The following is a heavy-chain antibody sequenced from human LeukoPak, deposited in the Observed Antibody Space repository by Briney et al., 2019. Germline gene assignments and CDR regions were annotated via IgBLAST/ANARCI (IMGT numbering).Heavy chain of an antibody. CDR3: ARMHYYDSSGLNWFDP. CDR2: MNPNSGNT. CDR1: GYTFTSYD. J-gene: IGHJ5*02. Sequence: ASVKVSCKASGYTFTSYDINWVRQATGQGLEWMGWMNPNSGNTGYAQKFQGRVTITRNTSISTAYMELSSLRSDDTAVYYCARMHYYDSSGLNWFDPWGQGTLVTVSS. D-gene: IGHD3-22*01. V-gene: IGHV1-8*03.